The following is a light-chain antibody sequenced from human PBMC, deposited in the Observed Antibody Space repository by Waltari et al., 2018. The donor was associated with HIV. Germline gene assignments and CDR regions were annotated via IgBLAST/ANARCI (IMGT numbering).Light chain of an antibody. CDR1: TSAIGIFDS. V-gene: IGLV2-14*01. CDR2: GVY. Sequence: QSALTQPASVSGSPGQSITISCAGTTSAIGIFDSVSCYQQHPGTPPQLMIFGVYSRPSGVSSRFSGSKSCNTASLTISGLQAEDESNYYCCSYTAIHTLIFGGGTKLTVL. CDR3: CSYTAIHTLI. J-gene: IGLJ2*01.